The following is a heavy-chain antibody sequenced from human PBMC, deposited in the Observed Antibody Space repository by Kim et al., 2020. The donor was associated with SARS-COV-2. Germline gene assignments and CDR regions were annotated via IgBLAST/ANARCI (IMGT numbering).Heavy chain of an antibody. J-gene: IGHJ5*02. CDR3: ATIAAGGP. D-gene: IGHD6-13*01. Sequence: GGSLRLSCAASGFTFSRYWMHWVRQAPGKGLVWVSRINGDGRNTTYAASVKGRFTISRDNAKNTLYLQMNGLRGEDTAVYYCATIAAGGPWGQGTLVTVS. CDR2: INGDGRNT. V-gene: IGHV3-74*01. CDR1: GFTFSRYW.